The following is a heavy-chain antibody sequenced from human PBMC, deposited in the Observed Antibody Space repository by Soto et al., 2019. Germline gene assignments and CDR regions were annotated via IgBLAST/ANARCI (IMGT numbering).Heavy chain of an antibody. D-gene: IGHD3-10*01. CDR1: GGSISSYY. CDR3: ALTYYYGSGSYYPFDY. J-gene: IGHJ4*02. CDR2: IYTSGST. V-gene: IGHV4-4*07. Sequence: SETLSLTXTVSGGSISSYYWSWIRQPAGKGLEWIGRIYTSGSTNYNPSLKSRVTMSVDTSKNQFSLKLSSVTAADTAVYYCALTYYYGSGSYYPFDYWGQGTLVTVSS.